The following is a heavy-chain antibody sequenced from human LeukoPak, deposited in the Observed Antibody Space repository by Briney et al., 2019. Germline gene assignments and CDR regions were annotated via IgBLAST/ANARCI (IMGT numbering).Heavy chain of an antibody. J-gene: IGHJ4*02. CDR3: ATQGPGSTGWYYFDY. CDR1: GSIFTNYG. Sequence: GGSLRLSCAASGSIFTNYGMRWVRQAPGKGLEWVAVTWYDETNKYYADSVKGRFTISKDVSKNTLFLQMNSLRAEDTAVYYCATQGPGSTGWYYFDYWGQGTLVTVSS. CDR2: TWYDETNK. V-gene: IGHV3-33*01. D-gene: IGHD6-19*01.